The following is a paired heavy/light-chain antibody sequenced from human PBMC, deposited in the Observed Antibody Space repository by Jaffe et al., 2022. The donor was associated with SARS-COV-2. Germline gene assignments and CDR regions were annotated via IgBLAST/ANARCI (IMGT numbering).Light chain of an antibody. Sequence: EVVMTQSPVSLSVSPGERASLSCRASQGVSTNLAWYQKKPGQAPRLLIYSASTRATGIPARFSGSGSGTEFTLTISGLHSEDFAVYYCHQYNSWFTFGGGTKVEIK. CDR1: QGVSTN. CDR3: HQYNSWFT. V-gene: IGKV3-15*01. CDR2: SAS. J-gene: IGKJ4*01.
Heavy chain of an antibody. Sequence: EVQLVESGGGLGQPGGSLRLSCAASGFTFSNYAMSWVRQAPGKGPEGVAVIGASGFSAEYADSVKGRFTISRDNSKNTLYLQMDSLSAEDMAIYYCARPMRGLMTDAFDVWGQGTVVTISS. D-gene: IGHD3-10*01. J-gene: IGHJ3*01. CDR1: GFTFSNYA. CDR2: IGASGFSA. CDR3: ARPMRGLMTDAFDV. V-gene: IGHV3-23*04.